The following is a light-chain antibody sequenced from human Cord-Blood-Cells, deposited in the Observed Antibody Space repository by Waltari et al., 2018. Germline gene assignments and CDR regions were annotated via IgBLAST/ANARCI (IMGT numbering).Light chain of an antibody. J-gene: IGKJ4*01. CDR1: QSVSSSY. CDR3: QQYGSSPLT. Sequence: IALTQSPDTLSLSPGARATLPCRARQSVSSSYLAWYQQKPGQAPRHHIYGASSRATGIPDRFSGSGSGTDCTLTISRLEPEDFAVYYCQQYGSSPLTFGGGTKVEIK. V-gene: IGKV3-20*01. CDR2: GAS.